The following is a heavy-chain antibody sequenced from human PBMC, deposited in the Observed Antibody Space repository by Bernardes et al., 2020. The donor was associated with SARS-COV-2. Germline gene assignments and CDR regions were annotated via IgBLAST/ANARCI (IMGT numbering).Heavy chain of an antibody. Sequence: ASVKVSCKASGYTFTSYGISWVRQAPGQGLEWMGWISGDDGNTNYAQKFHGRVTMTTDTSTSTAYMELRSLRSDDTAVYYCARGVSEYTNYYFDSWGQGTLVTVSS. D-gene: IGHD4-4*01. V-gene: IGHV1-18*01. CDR1: GYTFTSYG. CDR2: ISGDDGNT. J-gene: IGHJ4*02. CDR3: ARGVSEYTNYYFDS.